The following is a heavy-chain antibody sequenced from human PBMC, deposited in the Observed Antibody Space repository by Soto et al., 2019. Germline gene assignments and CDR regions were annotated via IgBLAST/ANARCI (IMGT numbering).Heavy chain of an antibody. Sequence: ASVKVSWKASGYTFTSYGISWVRQAPGQGLEWMGWISAYNGNTNYAQKLQGRVTMTTDTSTSTAYMELRSLRSDDTAVYYCASIPRSRNYYYYGMDVWGQGTTVTVSS. D-gene: IGHD2-21*01. J-gene: IGHJ6*02. V-gene: IGHV1-18*01. CDR2: ISAYNGNT. CDR1: GYTFTSYG. CDR3: ASIPRSRNYYYYGMDV.